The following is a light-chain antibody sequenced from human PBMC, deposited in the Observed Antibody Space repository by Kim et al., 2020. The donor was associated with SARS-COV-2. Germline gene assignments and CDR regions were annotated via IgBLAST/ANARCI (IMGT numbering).Light chain of an antibody. Sequence: SYELTQPPSVSVSPGQTASITCSGDKLGDKYACWYQQKPGQSPVLVIYQDSKRPSGIPERFSGSNCGNTATLTISGTQAMDEADYYCQAWDSSTGVFGGGTQLTVL. CDR2: QDS. J-gene: IGLJ3*02. V-gene: IGLV3-1*01. CDR1: KLGDKY. CDR3: QAWDSSTGV.